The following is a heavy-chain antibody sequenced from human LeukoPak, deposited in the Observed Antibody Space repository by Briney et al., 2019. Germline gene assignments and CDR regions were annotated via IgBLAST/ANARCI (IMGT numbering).Heavy chain of an antibody. D-gene: IGHD5-18*01. CDR1: GFTFSSYA. V-gene: IGHV3-23*01. Sequence: PGGSLRLSCATSGFTFSSYAMSWVRQAPGKGLEWVSAISGSGGSTYYADSVKGRFTISRDNSKNTLYLQMNSLRAEDTAVYCCAKDNTQLWLGFDYWGQGTLVTVPS. J-gene: IGHJ4*02. CDR2: ISGSGGST. CDR3: AKDNTQLWLGFDY.